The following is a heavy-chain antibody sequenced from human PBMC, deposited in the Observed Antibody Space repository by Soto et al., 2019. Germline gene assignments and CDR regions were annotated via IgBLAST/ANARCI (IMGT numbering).Heavy chain of an antibody. V-gene: IGHV3-20*01. CDR3: ARDYGDYGLYWYFDL. CDR2: INWNGGST. CDR1: GFTFDDYG. J-gene: IGHJ2*01. D-gene: IGHD4-17*01. Sequence: EVQLVESGGGVVRPGGSLRLSCAASGFTFDDYGMSWVRQAPGKGLEWVSGINWNGGSTGYADSVKGRFTISRDNAKNSLYLQMNSLRAEDTALYHWARDYGDYGLYWYFDLWGRGTLVTVSS.